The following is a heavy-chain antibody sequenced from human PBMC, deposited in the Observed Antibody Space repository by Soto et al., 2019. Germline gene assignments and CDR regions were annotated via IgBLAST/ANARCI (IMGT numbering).Heavy chain of an antibody. CDR3: ARSRATDGTRPPFNH. D-gene: IGHD1-1*01. J-gene: IGHJ4*02. V-gene: IGHV1-2*02. Sequence: ASVKVSCKASGYTFSGHYMHWIRQAPGQGPEWLGWINANSGDTDRAPKFQDRLTMTRDTSISTAYMELSRLRSDDTAVYYCARSRATDGTRPPFNHWGQGTLVTVSS. CDR1: GYTFSGHY. CDR2: INANSGDT.